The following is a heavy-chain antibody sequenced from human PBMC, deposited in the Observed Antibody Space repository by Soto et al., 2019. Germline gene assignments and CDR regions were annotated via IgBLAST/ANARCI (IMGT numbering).Heavy chain of an antibody. D-gene: IGHD2-15*01. CDR2: ISSSSSTI. CDR1: GFTFSSYS. J-gene: IGHJ5*02. CDR3: ARVAAQSVNWFDP. Sequence: PGGSLRLSCAASGFTFSSYSMNWVRQAPGKGLEWVSYISSSSSTIYYADSVKGRFTISRDNAKNSLYLQMNSLRAADTAVYYCARVAAQSVNWFDPWGQGTLVTVSS. V-gene: IGHV3-48*01.